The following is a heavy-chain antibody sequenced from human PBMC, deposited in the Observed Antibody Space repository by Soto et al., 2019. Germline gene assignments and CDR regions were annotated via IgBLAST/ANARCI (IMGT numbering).Heavy chain of an antibody. CDR2: IRVYNGDT. CDR3: AREPSAKLAAQFDY. V-gene: IGHV1-18*04. D-gene: IGHD6-19*01. Sequence: QVHLVQSGAEVKKPGASVKVSCRASGYTFTTYDISWVRQAPGQGLEWMGWIRVYNGDTNYAQKFQGRVTMTTDTSTNTVYMELRSLRSDDTAVYYCAREPSAKLAAQFDYWGQGTLVTVSS. CDR1: GYTFTTYD. J-gene: IGHJ4*02.